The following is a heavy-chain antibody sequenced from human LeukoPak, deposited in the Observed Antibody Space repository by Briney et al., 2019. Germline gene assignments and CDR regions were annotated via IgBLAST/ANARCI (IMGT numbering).Heavy chain of an antibody. CDR3: AKKIFGVTPRMDV. J-gene: IGHJ6*02. Sequence: AISGGGGSTYYADSVKGRFTISRDSSKNTLCLHINSLRPEDTAVYYGAKKIFGVTPRMDVWGQGTTVTVS. D-gene: IGHD3-3*01. CDR2: ISGGGGST. V-gene: IGHV3-23*01.